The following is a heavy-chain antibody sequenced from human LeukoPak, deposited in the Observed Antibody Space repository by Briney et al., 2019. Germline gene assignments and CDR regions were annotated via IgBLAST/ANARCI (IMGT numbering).Heavy chain of an antibody. D-gene: IGHD3-3*01. CDR2: IYYSGST. V-gene: IGHV4-30-4*08. CDR1: GGSISSGGYY. J-gene: IGHJ4*02. Sequence: PSETLSLTCTVSGGSISSGGYYWSWIRQHPGKGLEWIGYIYYSGSTYYNPSLKSRVTISVDTSKNQFSLKLSSVTAADTAVYYCARAELRFLEQVGYWGQGTLVTVSS. CDR3: ARAELRFLEQVGY.